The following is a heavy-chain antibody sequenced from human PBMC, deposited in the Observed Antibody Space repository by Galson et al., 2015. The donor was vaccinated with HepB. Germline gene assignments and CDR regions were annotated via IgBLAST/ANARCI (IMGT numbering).Heavy chain of an antibody. D-gene: IGHD6-13*01. J-gene: IGHJ4*02. CDR2: ISSSSSYT. Sequence: SLRLSCAASGFTFSDYYMSWIRQAPGKGLEWVSYISSSSSYTNYADSVKGRFTISRDNAKNSLYLQMSSLRAEDTAVYYCARDSSSSLGVEVDYWGQGTLVTVSS. V-gene: IGHV3-11*06. CDR1: GFTFSDYY. CDR3: ARDSSSSLGVEVDY.